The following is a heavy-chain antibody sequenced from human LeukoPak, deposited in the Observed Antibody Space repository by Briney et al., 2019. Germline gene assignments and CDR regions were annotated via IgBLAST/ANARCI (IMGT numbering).Heavy chain of an antibody. Sequence: GGSLRLSCVAPGFPFSNYAMSWVRQAPGKGLEWVSAITGSGTNRYYADSLKGRFTTSRDNSKNTVFLQMNSLRHEDTAIYYCVIWGDYDVLTGYYVPDYWGQGTLVTVAS. CDR2: ITGSGTNR. J-gene: IGHJ4*02. D-gene: IGHD3-9*01. CDR3: VIWGDYDVLTGYYVPDY. V-gene: IGHV3-23*01. CDR1: GFPFSNYA.